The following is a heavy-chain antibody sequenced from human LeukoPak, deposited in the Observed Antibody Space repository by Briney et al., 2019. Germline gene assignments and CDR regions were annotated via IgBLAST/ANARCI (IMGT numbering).Heavy chain of an antibody. CDR1: GGSISSYY. D-gene: IGHD3-3*01. CDR2: IYYSGST. V-gene: IGHV4-59*08. Sequence: SETLSLTCTVSGGSISSYYWSWIRQPPGKGLEWIGYIYYSGSTNYNPSLKSRVTISVDTSKNQFSLKLSSVTAADTAVYYCARGIQLRFLGYYYMDVWGKGTTVTVSS. J-gene: IGHJ6*03. CDR3: ARGIQLRFLGYYYMDV.